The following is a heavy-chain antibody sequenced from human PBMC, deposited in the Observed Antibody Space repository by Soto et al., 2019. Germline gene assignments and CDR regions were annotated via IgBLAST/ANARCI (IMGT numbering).Heavy chain of an antibody. CDR1: GYTFTSYG. V-gene: IGHV1-18*01. J-gene: IGHJ4*02. D-gene: IGHD3-22*01. CDR2: ISAYNGNT. Sequence: ASVKVSCKASGYTFTSYGISWVRQAPGQGLEWMGWISAYNGNTNYAQKLQGRVTMTTDTSTSTAYMELRSLRSDDTAVYYCARAFYVSSGYYYPLLYVFDYWGQGSLDTVSS. CDR3: ARAFYVSSGYYYPLLYVFDY.